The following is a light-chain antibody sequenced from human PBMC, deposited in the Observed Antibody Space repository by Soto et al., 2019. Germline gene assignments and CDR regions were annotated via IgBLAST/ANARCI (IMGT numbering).Light chain of an antibody. V-gene: IGLV1-47*01. CDR2: RNN. CDR3: AAYDDSLSGVV. J-gene: IGLJ2*01. Sequence: QSVLTQPPSASGTPGQRVTISCSGSSSNIGSNYVYWYQQLPGTAPKLLIYRNNQRPSGVPDRFSGSKSGTSASLAISGLRSEDEADYYCAAYDDSLSGVVFGGGTKLTVL. CDR1: SSNIGSNY.